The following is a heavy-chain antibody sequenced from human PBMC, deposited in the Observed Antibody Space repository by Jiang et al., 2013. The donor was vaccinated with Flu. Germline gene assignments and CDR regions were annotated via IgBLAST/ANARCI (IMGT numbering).Heavy chain of an antibody. V-gene: IGHV4-39*01. J-gene: IGHJ3*02. Sequence: PGLVKPSETLSLTCTVSGGSISSSSYYWGWIHQPPGKGLEWIGSIYYSGSTYYNPSLKSRVTISVDTSKNQFSLKLSSVTAADTAVYYCARRNTADAFDIWGQGTMVTVSS. CDR1: GGSISSSSYY. CDR2: IYYSGST. CDR3: ARRNTADAFDI. D-gene: IGHD4-11*01.